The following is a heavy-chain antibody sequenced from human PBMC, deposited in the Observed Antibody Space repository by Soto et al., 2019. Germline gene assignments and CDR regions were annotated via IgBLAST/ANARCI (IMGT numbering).Heavy chain of an antibody. D-gene: IGHD5-12*01. V-gene: IGHV3-13*04. J-gene: IGHJ4*02. CDR1: GFTFSSYD. CDR3: PRGRDGYTFETEFDY. Sequence: GGSLRLSGAASGFTFSSYDMHWVRQASGKGLVWGSAIGTAGDTYYPGSVKGRLTISSDNAKNSLYLQMNSLRAGDTAVYYCPRGRDGYTFETEFDYWRQGTLVTVSS. CDR2: IGTAGDT.